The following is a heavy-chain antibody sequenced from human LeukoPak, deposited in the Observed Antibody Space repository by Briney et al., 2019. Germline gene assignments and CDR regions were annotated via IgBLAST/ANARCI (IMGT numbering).Heavy chain of an antibody. CDR2: IYYSGST. V-gene: IGHV4-59*08. J-gene: IGHJ2*01. Sequence: PSETLSLTCTVSGGSISSYYWSWIRQPPGKGLEWIGYIYYSGSTNYNPSLKSRVTISVDTSKNQFSLKLSSVTAADTAVYCCARAALRRAYYYDSSGYYPGYFDLWGRGTLVTVSS. CDR3: ARAALRRAYYYDSSGYYPGYFDL. CDR1: GGSISSYY. D-gene: IGHD3-22*01.